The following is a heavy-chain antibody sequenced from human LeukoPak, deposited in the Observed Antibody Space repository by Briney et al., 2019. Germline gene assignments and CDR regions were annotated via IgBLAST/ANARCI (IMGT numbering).Heavy chain of an antibody. CDR2: IYYSGST. CDR1: GGSISSGGYY. CDR3: AREGTSIAVAETNWFDP. J-gene: IGHJ5*02. Sequence: SETLSLTCTVSGGSISSGGYYWSWIRQHPGKGLEWIGYIYYSGSTYYNPSLKSRVTISVDTSKNQFSLKLSSVTAADTAVYYCAREGTSIAVAETNWFDPWGQGTLVTVSS. D-gene: IGHD6-19*01. V-gene: IGHV4-31*03.